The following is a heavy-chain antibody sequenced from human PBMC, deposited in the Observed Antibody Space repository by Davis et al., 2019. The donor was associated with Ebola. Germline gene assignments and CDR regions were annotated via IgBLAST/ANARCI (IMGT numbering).Heavy chain of an antibody. V-gene: IGHV4-39*07. CDR1: GAPISSGDYY. CDR2: INHSGST. Sequence: SDTLSPTFTVPGAPISSGDYYWSSIRQPPGKGLEWIGAINHSGSTNYNPSLKSRVTISVDTSKNQFSLKLSSVTAADTAVYYCARRTPIAGSWGNWGQGTLVTVSS. J-gene: IGHJ4*02. D-gene: IGHD6-13*01. CDR3: ARRTPIAGSWGN.